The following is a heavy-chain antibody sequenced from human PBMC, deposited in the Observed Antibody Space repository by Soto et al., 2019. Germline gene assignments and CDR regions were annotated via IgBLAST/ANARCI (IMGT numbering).Heavy chain of an antibody. CDR2: ISGSGGTT. Sequence: EVQLLESGGALVQSGGSLRLSCAVSGFTFSSYATSWVRQAPGKGLEWVSAISGSGGTTYYADSVKGRFTISRDNSKNTLYLQMNSLRAEDTAVYYCAKDPRMATVTTDYFDYWGQGTLVTVSS. D-gene: IGHD4-17*01. V-gene: IGHV3-23*01. CDR1: GFTFSSYA. J-gene: IGHJ4*02. CDR3: AKDPRMATVTTDYFDY.